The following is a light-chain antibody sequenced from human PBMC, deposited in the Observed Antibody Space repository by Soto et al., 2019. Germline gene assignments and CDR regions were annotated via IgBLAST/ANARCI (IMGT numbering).Light chain of an antibody. J-gene: IGKJ5*01. Sequence: EIVMTQSPATLSVSPGERATLSCRASQSVTSSLAWYQQKPGQAPRLLIYDASTRATGIAARFSGGGSGTEFTLTISSLQSEDFAVYYCQQYKSWPSITFGQGTRLEIK. CDR2: DAS. CDR3: QQYKSWPSIT. CDR1: QSVTSS. V-gene: IGKV3-15*01.